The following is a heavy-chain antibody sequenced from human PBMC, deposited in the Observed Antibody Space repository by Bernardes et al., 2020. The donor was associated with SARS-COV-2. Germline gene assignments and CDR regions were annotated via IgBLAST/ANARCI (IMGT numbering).Heavy chain of an antibody. D-gene: IGHD3-16*01. CDR2: ISWNSGSI. Sequence: GGSLRLSCAASGFTFDDYAMHWVRQAPGKGLEWVSGISWNSGSIGYADSVKGRFTISRDNAKNSLYLQMNSLRAEDTALYYCAKKQGGRGLDYWGQGTLVTVSS. CDR3: AKKQGGRGLDY. CDR1: GFTFDDYA. V-gene: IGHV3-9*01. J-gene: IGHJ4*02.